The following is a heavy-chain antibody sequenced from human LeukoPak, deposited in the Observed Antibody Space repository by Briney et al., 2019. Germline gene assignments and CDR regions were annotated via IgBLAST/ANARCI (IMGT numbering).Heavy chain of an antibody. Sequence: GRSLRLSCAASGFTFDDYAMHWVRQAPGKGLEWVSGISWNSGSIGYADSVKGRFTISRDNAKNSLYLQMNSLRAEDTALYYCAKAYYYDSSVTYRDAFDIWGQGTMVTVSS. CDR2: ISWNSGSI. CDR3: AKAYYYDSSVTYRDAFDI. CDR1: GFTFDDYA. V-gene: IGHV3-9*01. D-gene: IGHD3-22*01. J-gene: IGHJ3*02.